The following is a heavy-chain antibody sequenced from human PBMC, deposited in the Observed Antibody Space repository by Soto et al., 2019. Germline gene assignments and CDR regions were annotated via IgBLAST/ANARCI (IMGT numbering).Heavy chain of an antibody. J-gene: IGHJ6*02. CDR3: ARGWYYDFWSGYYTRLGGFYGMDV. D-gene: IGHD3-3*01. CDR2: MNPNSGNT. V-gene: IGHV1-8*01. CDR1: GYTFTSYD. Sequence: ASVKVSCKASGYTFTSYDINWVRQATGQGREWMGWMNPNSGNTGYAQKFQGRVTMTRNTSISTAYMELSSLRSEDTAVYYCARGWYYDFWSGYYTRLGGFYGMDVWGQGXTVTVYS.